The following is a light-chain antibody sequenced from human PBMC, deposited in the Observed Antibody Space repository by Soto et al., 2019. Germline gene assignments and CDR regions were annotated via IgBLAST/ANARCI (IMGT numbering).Light chain of an antibody. CDR1: QSVANSY. CDR3: QQYGTLIT. CDR2: GAS. Sequence: EIVLTQSPGTQSLSPGERATLSCRASQSVANSYLAWYQQKPGQAPRLLIYGASSRATGIPDWFSGSGSGTDFSRTISRLEFEDFAVYYCQQYGTLITFGKGTRLEIK. V-gene: IGKV3-20*01. J-gene: IGKJ5*01.